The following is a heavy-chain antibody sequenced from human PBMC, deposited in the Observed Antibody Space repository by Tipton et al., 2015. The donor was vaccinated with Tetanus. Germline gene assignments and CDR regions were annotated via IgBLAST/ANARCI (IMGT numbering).Heavy chain of an antibody. CDR3: ARDRFGDNYDIPSNWFGP. J-gene: IGHJ5*02. Sequence: SLRLSCAASGFTSESHYMHWVRQSPGKGLVWVSRIKSDGSKTTYADSVKGRFTISRDNAKNTLYLQMDSLRAEDTAVYYCARDRFGDNYDIPSNWFGPWGQGTLFSFSS. CDR2: IKSDGSKT. V-gene: IGHV3-74*03. CDR1: GFTSESHY. D-gene: IGHD3-9*01.